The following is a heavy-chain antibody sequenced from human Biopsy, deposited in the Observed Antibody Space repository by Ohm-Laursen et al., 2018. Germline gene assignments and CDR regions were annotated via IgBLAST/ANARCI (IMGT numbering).Heavy chain of an antibody. V-gene: IGHV3-11*01. Sequence: SLRLSYSASGFTFSDYYMSWVRQAPGQGLEWLSYISRSGSIIDYADSVKGRFTISRDNAQNTLYLQMNSLRADDTAVYYCARDWGGDYGGNIDYYYFYGMDVWGQGTTVSVSS. CDR1: GFTFSDYY. J-gene: IGHJ6*02. D-gene: IGHD4-23*01. CDR3: ARDWGGDYGGNIDYYYFYGMDV. CDR2: ISRSGSII.